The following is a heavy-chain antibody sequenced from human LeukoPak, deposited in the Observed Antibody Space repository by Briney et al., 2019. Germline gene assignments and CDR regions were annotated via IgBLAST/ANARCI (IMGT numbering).Heavy chain of an antibody. V-gene: IGHV4-38-2*02. CDR3: ARDWNWFDP. CDR2: INHSGST. Sequence: NTSETLSLTCTVSGYSISSGYYWTWIRQPPGKGLEWIGEINHSGSTNYNPSLKSRVTMSVDTSKNQFSLKLSSVTAADTAVYYCARDWNWFDPWGRGTLVTVSS. CDR1: GYSISSGYY. J-gene: IGHJ5*02.